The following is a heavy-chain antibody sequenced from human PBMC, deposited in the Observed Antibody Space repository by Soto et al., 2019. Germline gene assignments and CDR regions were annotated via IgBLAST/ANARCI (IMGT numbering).Heavy chain of an antibody. J-gene: IGHJ4*02. V-gene: IGHV3-30-3*01. CDR1: GFTFSSYA. CDR2: ISYDGSNK. Sequence: QVQLVESGGGVVQPGRSLRLSCAASGFTFSSYAMHWVRQAPGKGLEWVAVISYDGSNKYYADSVKGRFTISRDNSKNPLDLQMNSLRAEDTAVYYCARGHDIVVVTAIGYWGQGTLVTVSS. CDR3: ARGHDIVVVTAIGY. D-gene: IGHD2-21*02.